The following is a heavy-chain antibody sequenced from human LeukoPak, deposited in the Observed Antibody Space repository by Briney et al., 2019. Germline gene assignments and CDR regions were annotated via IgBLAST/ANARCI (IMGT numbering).Heavy chain of an antibody. Sequence: GASVKVSCKASGYTFTSYGISWVRQAPGQGLEWMGWISAYNGNTNYAQKLQGRVTMTTDTSTSTAYMELRGLRSDDTAVYYCARGTITMVRGVITEEGYFDYWGQGTLVTVSS. D-gene: IGHD3-10*01. CDR3: ARGTITMVRGVITEEGYFDY. CDR1: GYTFTSYG. J-gene: IGHJ4*02. CDR2: ISAYNGNT. V-gene: IGHV1-18*01.